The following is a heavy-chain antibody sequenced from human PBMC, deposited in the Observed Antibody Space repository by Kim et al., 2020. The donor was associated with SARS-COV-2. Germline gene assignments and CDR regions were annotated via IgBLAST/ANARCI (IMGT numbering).Heavy chain of an antibody. Sequence: SETLSLTCTVSGGSISSSSYYWGWIRQPPGKGLEWIGSIYYSGSTYYNPSIKSRVTISVDTSKNQFSLKLSSVTAADTAVYYCARHYDYGDYLAPFDYWGQGTLVTVSS. CDR2: IYYSGST. V-gene: IGHV4-39*01. CDR3: ARHYDYGDYLAPFDY. CDR1: GGSISSSSYY. J-gene: IGHJ4*02. D-gene: IGHD4-17*01.